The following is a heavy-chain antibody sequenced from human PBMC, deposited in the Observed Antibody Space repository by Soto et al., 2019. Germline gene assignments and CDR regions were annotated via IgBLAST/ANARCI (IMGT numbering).Heavy chain of an antibody. D-gene: IGHD6-19*01. CDR1: GFSVSGSY. CDR3: AGGWGSGWLEFFDS. V-gene: IGHV3-53*01. J-gene: IGHJ4*02. CDR2: IYRGGGT. Sequence: EVQLVESGGGLIQPGGSLRLSCAASGFSVSGSYMGWVRQAPGKGLEWVSVIYRGGGTYYVDSVKGRFTISRDNSEDALYLKMNGLRAVDTAGYYCAGGWGSGWLEFFDSWGQGALVTVSS.